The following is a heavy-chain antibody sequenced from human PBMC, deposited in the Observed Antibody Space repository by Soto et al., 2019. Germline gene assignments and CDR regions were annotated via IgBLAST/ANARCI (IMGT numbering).Heavy chain of an antibody. V-gene: IGHV4-31*03. J-gene: IGHJ4*02. Sequence: SETLSLTCTVSGGSISSGGYYWSWIRQHPGKGLEWIGYIYYSGSTYYNPSLKSRVTISVDTSKNQFSLKLSSVTAADTAVYYCARHDDHGDPFDYWGQGTLVTVSS. D-gene: IGHD4-17*01. CDR2: IYYSGST. CDR1: GGSISSGGYY. CDR3: ARHDDHGDPFDY.